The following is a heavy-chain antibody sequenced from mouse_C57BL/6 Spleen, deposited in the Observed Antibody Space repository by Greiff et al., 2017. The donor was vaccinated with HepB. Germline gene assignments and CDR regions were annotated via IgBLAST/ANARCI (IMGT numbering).Heavy chain of an antibody. CDR3: AGGGDYYYGSSYNWYFDV. CDR2: IDPNSGGT. D-gene: IGHD1-1*01. V-gene: IGHV1-72*01. Sequence: VQLQQPGAELVKPGASVKLSCKASGYTFTSYWMHWVKQRPGRGLEWIGRIDPNSGGTKYNEKFKSKATLTVDKPSSTAYMQLSSLTSEDSAVYYCAGGGDYYYGSSYNWYFDVWGTGTTVTVSS. J-gene: IGHJ1*03. CDR1: GYTFTSYW.